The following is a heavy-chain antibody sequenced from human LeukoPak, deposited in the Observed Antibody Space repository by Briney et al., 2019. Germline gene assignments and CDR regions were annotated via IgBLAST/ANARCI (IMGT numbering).Heavy chain of an antibody. D-gene: IGHD3-10*01. CDR3: ARVGTYGSGSYLSWLDY. J-gene: IGHJ4*02. V-gene: IGHV4-59*01. CDR1: GGSINNYY. Sequence: SETLSLTCTVSGGSINNYYWSWIRQPPGKGLEWIGYIYYSGSTNYNPSLKSRVTISVDTSKNQFSLKLSSVTAADTAVYYCARVGTYGSGSYLSWLDYWGQGTLVTVSS. CDR2: IYYSGST.